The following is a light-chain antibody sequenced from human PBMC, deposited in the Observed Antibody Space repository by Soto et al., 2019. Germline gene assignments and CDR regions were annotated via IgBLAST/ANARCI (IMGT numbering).Light chain of an antibody. V-gene: IGLV1-47*01. Sequence: QSVLTQPPSASGTPGQRVTISCSGSSSNIGSNYVFWYQHLPGTAPTLLIYRNNQRPSGVPDRFSGSKSGTSASLAISGLRSEDETDYYCAAWDDSLSGVVFGGGTKFTVL. CDR3: AAWDDSLSGVV. J-gene: IGLJ2*01. CDR2: RNN. CDR1: SSNIGSNY.